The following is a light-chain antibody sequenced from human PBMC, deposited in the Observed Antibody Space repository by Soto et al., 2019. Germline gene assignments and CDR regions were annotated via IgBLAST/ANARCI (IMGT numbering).Light chain of an antibody. CDR2: KAS. CDR1: ESVKSW. CDR3: QQYNTYPWT. Sequence: DIQMTQPPSSLYASVGDRVTISCRASESVKSWLAWYQQKAGKAPKFLIYKASTLESGVPSRFSGSGSGTEFTLTISSLQPDDFATYYCQQYNTYPWTFGQGTKVDIK. V-gene: IGKV1-5*03. J-gene: IGKJ1*01.